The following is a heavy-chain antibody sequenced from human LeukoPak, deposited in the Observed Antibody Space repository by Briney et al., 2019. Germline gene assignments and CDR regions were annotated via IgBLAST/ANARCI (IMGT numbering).Heavy chain of an antibody. CDR3: ASRWGSITIFGWEAAFDI. D-gene: IGHD3-3*01. Sequence: SGGSLRLPCAPSGSPVSTNYMSGSRQAPGRGLEGASVIYSGGSTYYADSVKGRFTISRDNSKNTLYLQMNSLRAEDTAVYYCASRWGSITIFGWEAAFDIWGQGTMVTVSS. CDR2: IYSGGST. CDR1: GSPVSTNY. V-gene: IGHV3-53*01. J-gene: IGHJ3*02.